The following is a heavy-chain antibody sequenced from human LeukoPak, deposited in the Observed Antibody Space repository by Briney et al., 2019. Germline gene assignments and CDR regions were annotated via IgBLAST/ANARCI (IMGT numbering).Heavy chain of an antibody. CDR1: GFTLSSNY. CDR3: AKSSNVVRGYMDV. J-gene: IGHJ6*03. CDR2: IYSGGST. D-gene: IGHD3-10*01. V-gene: IGHV3-53*01. Sequence: PGGSLRLSCAASGFTLSSNYMSWVRQAPGKGLEWVSVIYSGGSTYYADSVKGRFTISRDNSKNTLYLQMNSLRAEDTAVYYCAKSSNVVRGYMDVWGKGTTVTVSS.